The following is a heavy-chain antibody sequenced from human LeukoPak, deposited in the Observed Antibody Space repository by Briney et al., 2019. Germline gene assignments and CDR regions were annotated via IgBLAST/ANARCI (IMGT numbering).Heavy chain of an antibody. Sequence: SETLSLTCTVSGGSISSYYWSWIRQPPGKGLEWIGYIYYSGSTNYNPSLKSRVTISVDTSKNQFSLKLSSVTAADTAVYYCARRGYDSSVQRYYYYMDVWGKGTTVTISS. V-gene: IGHV4-59*12. CDR2: IYYSGST. D-gene: IGHD3-22*01. CDR1: GGSISSYY. CDR3: ARRGYDSSVQRYYYYMDV. J-gene: IGHJ6*03.